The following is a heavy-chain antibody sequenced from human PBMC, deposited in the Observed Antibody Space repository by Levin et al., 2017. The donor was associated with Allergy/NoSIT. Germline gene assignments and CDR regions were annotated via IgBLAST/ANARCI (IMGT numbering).Heavy chain of an antibody. CDR3: ARASPIPL. Sequence: GSLRLSCTVSGGSISDYYWSWIRQPPGKGLEWIGSIYYSWSANYNPSLKSRVTISVDTSKNQFSLRLTSLTAADTAVYFCARASPIPLWGQGTLVTVSS. V-gene: IGHV4-59*01. J-gene: IGHJ4*02. CDR2: IYYSWSA. D-gene: IGHD2-21*01. CDR1: GGSISDYY.